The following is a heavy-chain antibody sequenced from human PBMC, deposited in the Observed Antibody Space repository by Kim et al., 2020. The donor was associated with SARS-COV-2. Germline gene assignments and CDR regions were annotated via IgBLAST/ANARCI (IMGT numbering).Heavy chain of an antibody. CDR3: ARAGATIFGVVSAFDI. CDR2: FYYSGST. CDR1: GGSISSGGYY. J-gene: IGHJ3*02. D-gene: IGHD3-3*01. V-gene: IGHV4-31*03. Sequence: SETLSLTCTVSGGSISSGGYYWSWIRQHPGKGLEWIGYFYYSGSTYYNPSLKSRVTISVDTSKNQFSLKLSSVTAADTAVYYCARAGATIFGVVSAFDIWGQGAKGTLPS.